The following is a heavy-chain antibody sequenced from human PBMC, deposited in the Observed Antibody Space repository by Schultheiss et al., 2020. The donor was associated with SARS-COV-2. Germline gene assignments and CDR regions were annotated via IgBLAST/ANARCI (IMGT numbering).Heavy chain of an antibody. D-gene: IGHD5-12*01. CDR3: ARSGYSGYDDFDFDY. V-gene: IGHV3-66*02. CDR2: IYSGGST. CDR1: GFTVSSNY. Sequence: GGSLRLSCAASGFTVSSNYMSWVRQAPGKGLEWVSVIYSGGSTYYADSVKGRFTISRDNSKNTLYLQMNSLRAEDTAVYYCARSGYSGYDDFDFDYWGQGTLVTVSS. J-gene: IGHJ4*02.